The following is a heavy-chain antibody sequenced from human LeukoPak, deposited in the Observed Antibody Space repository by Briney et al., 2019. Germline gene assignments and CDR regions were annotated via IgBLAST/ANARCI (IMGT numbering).Heavy chain of an antibody. J-gene: IGHJ4*02. CDR3: ARDPHIVVVTALNLVHYFDY. CDR2: MYTSGST. Sequence: SETLSLTCTVSGGSISSGSYYWSWIRQPAGQGLEYIGRMYTSGSTNYNPSLKSRVTISVDTSKNQFSLKLSSVTAADTAVYYCARDPHIVVVTALNLVHYFDYWGQGTLVTVSS. V-gene: IGHV4-61*02. CDR1: GGSISSGSYY. D-gene: IGHD2-21*02.